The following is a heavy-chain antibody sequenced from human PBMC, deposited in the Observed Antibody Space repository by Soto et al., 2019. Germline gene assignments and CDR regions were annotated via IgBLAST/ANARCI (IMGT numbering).Heavy chain of an antibody. CDR3: AGASQWLRSSGY. CDR1: GFTFSDYY. Sequence: GSLRLSCAASGFTFSDYYMSWIRQAPGKGLEWVSYISSSGSTIYYADSVKGRFTIPRDNAKNSLYLQMNSLRAEDTAVYYCAGASQWLRSSGYWGQGTLVTVSS. D-gene: IGHD5-12*01. J-gene: IGHJ4*02. V-gene: IGHV3-11*01. CDR2: ISSSGSTI.